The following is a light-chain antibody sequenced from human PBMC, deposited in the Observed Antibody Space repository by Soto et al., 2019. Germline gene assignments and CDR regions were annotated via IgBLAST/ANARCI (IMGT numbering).Light chain of an antibody. CDR1: SRDIGGYNY. CDR2: EVT. J-gene: IGLJ1*01. CDR3: CSNAGIPSYF. V-gene: IGLV2-8*01. Sequence: QSVLTQPPSASGSPGQSVTISCTGTSRDIGGYNYVSWYQQHPGKAPKLLIYEVTKRPSGVPDRFSGSKSGNTASLTVSGLQADDEADYFCCSNAGIPSYFFGTGTKVTVL.